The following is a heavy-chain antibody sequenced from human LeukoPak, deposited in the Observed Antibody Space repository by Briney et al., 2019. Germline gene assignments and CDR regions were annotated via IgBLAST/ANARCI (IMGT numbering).Heavy chain of an antibody. CDR1: GFSFSTYA. V-gene: IGHV3-23*01. CDR2: IDWTSHYI. D-gene: IGHD1-1*01. CDR3: AKNFAPGNAFYDF. Sequence: PGGSLRLSCTASGFSFSTYAMTWVRQAPRGGLEWVSAIDWTSHYIFYRDSVQGRFTTSRDNSRATLFLQMNSLTAEDSAVYYCAKNFAPGNAFYDFWGQGVLGTVSS. J-gene: IGHJ4*02.